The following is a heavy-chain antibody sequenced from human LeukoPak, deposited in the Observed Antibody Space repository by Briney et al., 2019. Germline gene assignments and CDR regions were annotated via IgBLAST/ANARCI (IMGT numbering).Heavy chain of an antibody. J-gene: IGHJ4*02. Sequence: SETLSLTCTVSGGSISSSSYYWGWIRQPPGKGLEWIGSIYYSGSTYYNPSLKSRVTISVDTSKNQFSLKLSSVTAADTAVYYCARLASYFDYWGQGTLVTVSS. CDR3: ARLASYFDY. CDR1: GGSISSSSYY. V-gene: IGHV4-39*07. CDR2: IYYSGST.